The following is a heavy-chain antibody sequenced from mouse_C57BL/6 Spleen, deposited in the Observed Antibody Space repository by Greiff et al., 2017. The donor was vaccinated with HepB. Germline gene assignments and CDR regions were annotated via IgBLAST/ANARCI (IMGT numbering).Heavy chain of an antibody. CDR3: AKGDYSGSSQLAY. CDR1: GFSLTSYG. V-gene: IGHV2-5*01. D-gene: IGHD1-1*01. CDR2: IWRGGST. Sequence: QVQLKQSGPGLVQPSQSLSITCTVSGFSLTSYGVHWVRQSPGKGLEWLGVIWRGGSTDYNAAFMSRLSITKDNSKSQVFFKMNSLQADDTAIYYWAKGDYSGSSQLAYWGQGTLVTVSA. J-gene: IGHJ3*01.